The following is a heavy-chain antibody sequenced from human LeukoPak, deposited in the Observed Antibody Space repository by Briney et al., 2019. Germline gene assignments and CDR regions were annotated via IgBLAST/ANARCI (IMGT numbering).Heavy chain of an antibody. D-gene: IGHD6-13*01. CDR2: ISGSGAST. V-gene: IGHV3-23*01. CDR1: GFTFSSYA. Sequence: GGSLRLSCAASGFTFSSYAMSWVRQAPGKGLEWVSVISGSGASTYYADSVKGRFTISRDNSKNTLYLQMNSLRAEDTAVYYCAKAGIATYYYYYMDVWGKGTTVTISS. CDR3: AKAGIATYYYYYMDV. J-gene: IGHJ6*03.